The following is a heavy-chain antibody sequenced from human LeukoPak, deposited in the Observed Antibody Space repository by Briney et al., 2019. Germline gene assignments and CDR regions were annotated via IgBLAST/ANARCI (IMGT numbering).Heavy chain of an antibody. V-gene: IGHV7-4-1*02. D-gene: IGHD3-10*01. J-gene: IGHJ6*03. CDR1: GYTFTSYA. Sequence: ASVKVSCKASGYTFTSYAMNWVRQAPGQGLEWMGWINTNTGNPTYAQGFTGRFVSSLDTSVSTAYLQISSLKAEDTAVYYCARGGRGDFRFLRYYYYYMDVWGKGTTVTVSS. CDR3: ARGGRGDFRFLRYYYYYMDV. CDR2: INTNTGNP.